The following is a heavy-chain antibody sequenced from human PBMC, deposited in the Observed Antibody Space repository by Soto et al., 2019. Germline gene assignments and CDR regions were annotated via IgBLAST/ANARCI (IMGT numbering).Heavy chain of an antibody. D-gene: IGHD3-10*01. CDR3: NRITMVRGVIIIPDY. Sequence: GGSLRLSCAASGFTFSSYAMSWVRQAPGKGLEWVSAISGSGGSTYYADSVKGRFTISRDNSKNTLYLQMNSLRAEDTAVYYCNRITMVRGVIIIPDYWGQGTLVTVSS. CDR2: ISGSGGST. J-gene: IGHJ4*02. V-gene: IGHV3-23*01. CDR1: GFTFSSYA.